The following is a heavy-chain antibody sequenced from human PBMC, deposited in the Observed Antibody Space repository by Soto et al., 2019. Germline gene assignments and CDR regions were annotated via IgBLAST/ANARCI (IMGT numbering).Heavy chain of an antibody. J-gene: IGHJ4*02. V-gene: IGHV1-18*01. CDR2: ISANNGNT. CDR1: GYTFTSYF. Sequence: ASVKVSCKASGYTFTSYFISWVRQAPGQGLEWVGWISANNGNTKYTQKLQGRVTTTTDTSTSTAYMELRSLRSDDTAVYYCARDLHGDPYYWGQGTLVTVSS. CDR3: ARDLHGDPYY. D-gene: IGHD4-17*01.